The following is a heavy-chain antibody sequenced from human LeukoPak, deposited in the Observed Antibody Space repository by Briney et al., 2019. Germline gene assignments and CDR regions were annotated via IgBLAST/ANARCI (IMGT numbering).Heavy chain of an antibody. CDR3: ARVRYSDSSVLTRKRSYYFDY. CDR1: GGSISSYY. Sequence: PSETLSLTCTISGGSISSYYWSWIRQPAGKGLESIGHISTSGSTNYNPSLKSRVTMSVDTSKNQFSLKLSSVTAADTAVYYGARVRYSDSSVLTRKRSYYFDYWGQGTLVTVSS. D-gene: IGHD3-22*01. J-gene: IGHJ4*02. V-gene: IGHV4-4*07. CDR2: ISTSGST.